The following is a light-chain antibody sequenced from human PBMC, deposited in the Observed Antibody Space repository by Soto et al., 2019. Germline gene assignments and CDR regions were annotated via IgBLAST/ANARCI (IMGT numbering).Light chain of an antibody. V-gene: IGKV3-20*01. Sequence: EIVLTQSPGTLSLSPGERATLSSRASQSISSSNLAWYQQTPGQAPRLLIYGASSRAAGIPDRFSGSGSGTDFTLTINRLEPEGFAVYYCQQYGGSPLITFGQGTRLEIK. CDR2: GAS. CDR3: QQYGGSPLIT. CDR1: QSISSSN. J-gene: IGKJ5*01.